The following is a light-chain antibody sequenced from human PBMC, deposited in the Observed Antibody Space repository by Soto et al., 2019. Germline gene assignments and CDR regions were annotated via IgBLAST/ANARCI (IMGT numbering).Light chain of an antibody. CDR2: EGT. CDR3: CSDAGNSTFVV. V-gene: IGLV2-23*03. J-gene: IGLJ2*01. Sequence: QSVLTQPASVSGSPGQSITISCTGTSSDVGSYNLVSWYQQHPGKAPKLMIYEGTKRPSGVSHRFSGSKSGNTASLTISGLQAEDEADYYCCSDAGNSTFVVFGGGTKLTVL. CDR1: SSDVGSYNL.